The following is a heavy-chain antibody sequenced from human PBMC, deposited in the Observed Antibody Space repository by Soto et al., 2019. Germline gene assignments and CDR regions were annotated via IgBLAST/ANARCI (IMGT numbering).Heavy chain of an antibody. D-gene: IGHD3-22*01. CDR3: ARDFDSSGYYYSDY. CDR2: ISYNGKYE. Sequence: PGGSLRLSCAASGFTFSTYTMHWVRQAPGKGLEWVADISYNGKYEYYADSVKGRFTISRDNSKSTLYLQMNSLTPEDTAVYYCARDFDSSGYYYSDYWGQGTLVTVSS. J-gene: IGHJ4*02. CDR1: GFTFSTYT. V-gene: IGHV3-30*04.